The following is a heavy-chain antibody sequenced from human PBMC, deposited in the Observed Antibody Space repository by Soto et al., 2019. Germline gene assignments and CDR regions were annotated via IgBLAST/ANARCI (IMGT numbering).Heavy chain of an antibody. V-gene: IGHV3-48*02. D-gene: IGHD6-19*01. CDR1: RFTFSDYS. CDR3: ARESPSSQWLPTRYFDY. CDR2: ISGGGETI. Sequence: EVQLVESGGDLVQPGGSLRLSCAASRFTFSDYSMNWVRQAPGKGLEWVSYISGGGETIYYADSVRGRFTISRDNAKNSLFVQMNSLREEDTAVYYCARESPSSQWLPTRYFDYWGQGTLVTVSS. J-gene: IGHJ4*02.